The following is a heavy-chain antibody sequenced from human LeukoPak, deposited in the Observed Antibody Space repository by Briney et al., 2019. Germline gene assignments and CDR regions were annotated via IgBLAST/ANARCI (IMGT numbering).Heavy chain of an antibody. CDR3: ARDWGAAGLWDY. V-gene: IGHV3-7*05. D-gene: IGHD6-13*01. CDR1: GFTFSNYW. CDR2: IKEDGSEK. Sequence: GGSLRLSCASSGFTFSNYWMSWVRQAPGKGLEWVANIKEDGSEKDYVDSVKGRFTISRDNAKNSLYLQMNSLRAEVTAIYYCARDWGAAGLWDYWGQGTLVTVSS. J-gene: IGHJ4*02.